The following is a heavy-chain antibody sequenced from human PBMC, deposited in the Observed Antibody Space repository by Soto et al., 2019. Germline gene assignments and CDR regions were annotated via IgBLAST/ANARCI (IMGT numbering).Heavy chain of an antibody. CDR2: IYWNDDK. D-gene: IGHD6-19*01. CDR3: AKSGSSGWYGWFDP. CDR1: GFSLRTSGGG. V-gene: IGHV2-5*01. Sequence: SGPTLVNPTKTLTLTCIFSGFSLRTSGGGVGWVRQPPGKALEWLGFIYWNDDKRYSPSLKSRLTITKDTSKNQVVLTMTNMDPVDTATYYCAKSGSSGWYGWFDPWGQGTLVTVSS. J-gene: IGHJ5*02.